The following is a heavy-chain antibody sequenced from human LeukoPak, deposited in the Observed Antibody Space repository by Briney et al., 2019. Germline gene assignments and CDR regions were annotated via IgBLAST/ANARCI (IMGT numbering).Heavy chain of an antibody. Sequence: GGSLRLSCAASGFIFSDSAMHWVRQASGKGLEWVGGIRSKANSFATAYGESVKARSTVSRDDSKNTAYLHMNSLKTEDTAVYYCTGHSSANGDYYFDSWGQGTPVTVSS. CDR3: TGHSSANGDYYFDS. CDR1: GFIFSDSA. J-gene: IGHJ4*02. V-gene: IGHV3-73*01. D-gene: IGHD4-17*01. CDR2: IRSKANSFAT.